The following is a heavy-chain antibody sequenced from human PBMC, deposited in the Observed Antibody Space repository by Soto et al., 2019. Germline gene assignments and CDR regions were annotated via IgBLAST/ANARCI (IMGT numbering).Heavy chain of an antibody. D-gene: IGHD4-17*01. J-gene: IGHJ6*02. CDR2: IRNKAYGGTT. CDR1: GFTFGDYA. Sequence: EVQLVESGGGLVQPGRSLRLSCTASGFTFGDYAMSWVRQAPGKGLEWVGFIRNKAYGGTTEYAASVKGRFTISRDDSKSIAYLQMNSLKTEDTAVYYCTRDQATVTRDDFVYYYYYGMDVWGQGTTVTVSS. CDR3: TRDQATVTRDDFVYYYYYGMDV. V-gene: IGHV3-49*04.